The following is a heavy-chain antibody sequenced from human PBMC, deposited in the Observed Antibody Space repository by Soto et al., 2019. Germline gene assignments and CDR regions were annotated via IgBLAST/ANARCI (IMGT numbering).Heavy chain of an antibody. V-gene: IGHV1-69*13. CDR3: AVSSTNYVLVMTTPLYFDY. Sequence: SVKVSCKASGYTFTDYYMHWVRQAPGQELGWMGGINPNIGTANYAQRFQGRVTITADESTSTAYMELSSLRSEDTAVYYCAVSSTNYVLVMTTPLYFDYWAQGTLVTVSS. CDR2: INPNIGTA. J-gene: IGHJ4*02. CDR1: GYTFTDYY. D-gene: IGHD2-8*02.